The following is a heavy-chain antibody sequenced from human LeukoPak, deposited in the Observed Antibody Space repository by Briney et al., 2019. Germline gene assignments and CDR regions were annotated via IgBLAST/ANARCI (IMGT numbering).Heavy chain of an antibody. D-gene: IGHD4-17*01. CDR2: IYHSGST. Sequence: SETLSLTCTVSGGSISNYYWSWIRQPPGKGLEWIGNIYHSGSTNYNPSLRSRVTISVDTSKNQFSLKLSSVTAADTAVYYCARESTVTRSDYWGQGTLVTVSS. J-gene: IGHJ4*02. CDR3: ARESTVTRSDY. CDR1: GGSISNYY. V-gene: IGHV4-59*01.